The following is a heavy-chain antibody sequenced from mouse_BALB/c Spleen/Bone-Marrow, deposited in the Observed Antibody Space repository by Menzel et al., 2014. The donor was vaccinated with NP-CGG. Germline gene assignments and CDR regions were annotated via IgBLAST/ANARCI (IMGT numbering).Heavy chain of an antibody. V-gene: IGHV14-3*02. CDR1: GFNIKDTY. CDR3: APLTGTFDY. CDR2: IDPASDFT. Sequence: EVQLQQSGAELVKPGASVRLSCTASGFNIKDTYMHWVKQRPEQGLEWIGRIDPASDFTQYDPKFQGKATITADTSSNSAYLQLSSLTSEDTDVYYCAPLTGTFDYWGQGTTLTVSS. D-gene: IGHD4-1*01. J-gene: IGHJ2*01.